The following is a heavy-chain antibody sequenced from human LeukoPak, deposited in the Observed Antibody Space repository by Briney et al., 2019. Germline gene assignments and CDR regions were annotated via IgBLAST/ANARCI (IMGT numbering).Heavy chain of an antibody. CDR1: GYTFTGYY. CDR3: ARSAISYYYYYGMDV. D-gene: IGHD3-3*01. J-gene: IGHJ6*02. CDR2: INPNSGGT. Sequence: GSVKVSCKASGYTFTGYYMHWVREAPGQGLEWMGWINPNSGGTNYAQKLQGWVTMTRDTSISTAYMELSRLRSDDTAVYYCARSAISYYYYYGMDVWGQGTTVTVSS. V-gene: IGHV1-2*04.